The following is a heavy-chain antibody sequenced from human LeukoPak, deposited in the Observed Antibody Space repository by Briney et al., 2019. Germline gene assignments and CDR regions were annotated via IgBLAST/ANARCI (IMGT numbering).Heavy chain of an antibody. J-gene: IGHJ4*02. Sequence: ASVKVSCKASGYTFTSYGISWVRQAPGQGLEWMGWISACNGNTNYAQKLQGRVTMTTDTSTSTAYMELRSLRSDDTAVYYCAREGYNWNHIMGIDYWGQGTLVTVSS. V-gene: IGHV1-18*01. CDR2: ISACNGNT. D-gene: IGHD1-20*01. CDR1: GYTFTSYG. CDR3: AREGYNWNHIMGIDY.